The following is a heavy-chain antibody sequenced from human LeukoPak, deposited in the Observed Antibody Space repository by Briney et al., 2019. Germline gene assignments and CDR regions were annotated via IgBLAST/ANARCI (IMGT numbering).Heavy chain of an antibody. V-gene: IGHV1-18*01. D-gene: IGHD2-15*01. CDR3: ARVVAATETSEQFDY. Sequence: GASVKVSCKASGYTFTSYGISWVRQAPGQGLEWMGWISAYNGNTNYAQKLQGRVTMTTDTSTSTAYMELRSLRSDDTAVYYCARVVAATETSEQFDYWGQGTLVTVSS. J-gene: IGHJ4*02. CDR2: ISAYNGNT. CDR1: GYTFTSYG.